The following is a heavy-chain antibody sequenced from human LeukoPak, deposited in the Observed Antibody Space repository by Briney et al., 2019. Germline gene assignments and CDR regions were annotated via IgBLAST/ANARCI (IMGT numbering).Heavy chain of an antibody. D-gene: IGHD6-13*01. CDR2: ISGSGGST. Sequence: GGSLRLSCAASGFTFSSYAMSWVCQAPGKGLEWVSAISGSGGSTYYADSVKGRFTISRDNSKNTLYLQMNSLRAEDTAVYYCAKATQQLVRKLYFDYWGQGTLVTVSS. CDR3: AKATQQLVRKLYFDY. V-gene: IGHV3-23*01. J-gene: IGHJ4*02. CDR1: GFTFSSYA.